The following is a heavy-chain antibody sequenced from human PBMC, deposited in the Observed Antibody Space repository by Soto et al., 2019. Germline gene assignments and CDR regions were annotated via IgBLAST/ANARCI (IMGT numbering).Heavy chain of an antibody. CDR3: ARDRGSKSYYYYGMDV. Sequence: QVQLVESGGGVVQPGRSLRLSCAASGFTFSSYAMHWVRQAPGKVLEWVAVISYDGSNKYYSDSVKGRFTISRDNSKHTRYVQMNSLRAEDTAVYDCARDRGSKSYYYYGMDVWGQGTTVTVSS. CDR1: GFTFSSYA. CDR2: ISYDGSNK. J-gene: IGHJ6*02. D-gene: IGHD2-2*01. V-gene: IGHV3-30-3*01.